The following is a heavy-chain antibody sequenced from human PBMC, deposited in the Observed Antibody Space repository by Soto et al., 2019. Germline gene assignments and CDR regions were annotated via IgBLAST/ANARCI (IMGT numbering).Heavy chain of an antibody. J-gene: IGHJ6*04. Sequence: SETLSLTCTVSGGSIGGSNYFWGWIRQSPGTGLEWLGTIYSSGSTYYNPSLKSRITMSLDTSKNQFSLNLGSVTAADTAVYYCPRRRFGVRGVTTIDVWGTGPTVTVSS. CDR2: IYSSGST. CDR3: PRRRFGVRGVTTIDV. CDR1: GGSIGGSNYF. V-gene: IGHV4-39*01. D-gene: IGHD3-10*01.